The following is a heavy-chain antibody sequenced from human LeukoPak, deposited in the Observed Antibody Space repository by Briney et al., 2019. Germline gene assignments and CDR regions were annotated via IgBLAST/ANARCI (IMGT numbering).Heavy chain of an antibody. Sequence: PGGSLRLSCAASGFTFSSYAMHWDRQAPGKGLEWVAVISYDGSNKYYADSVKGRFTISRDNSKNTLYLQMNSLRAEDTAVYYCAREDRGSSDYWGQGTLVTVSS. CDR3: AREDRGSSDY. CDR2: ISYDGSNK. V-gene: IGHV3-30-3*01. CDR1: GFTFSSYA. J-gene: IGHJ4*02. D-gene: IGHD1-26*01.